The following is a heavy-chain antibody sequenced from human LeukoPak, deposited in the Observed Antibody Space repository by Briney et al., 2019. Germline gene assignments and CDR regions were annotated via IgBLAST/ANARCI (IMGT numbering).Heavy chain of an antibody. Sequence: KPSETLSLTCSVSGDSITSAGYYWGWIRPPPGKGLEWTGSIYYSANAYYNPSLKSRVTISVDASKNQFALNLNSVAAADTAVYYCARVREGIADAGTTTFSFFFDYWGQGTLVTVSS. CDR3: ARVREGIADAGTTTFSFFFDY. J-gene: IGHJ4*02. V-gene: IGHV4-39*06. CDR2: IYYSANA. D-gene: IGHD6-13*01. CDR1: GDSITSAGYY.